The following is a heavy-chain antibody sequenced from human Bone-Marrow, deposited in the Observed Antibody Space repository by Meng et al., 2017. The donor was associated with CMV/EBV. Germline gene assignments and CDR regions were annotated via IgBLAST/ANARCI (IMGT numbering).Heavy chain of an antibody. CDR2: INPNTGDT. D-gene: IGHD2-15*01. Sequence: ASVKVSCKASGYSFTGYYLHWVRQAPGQGLEWMGWINPNTGDTKYAQNFQGRVTVTRETSITTVYMELTNLGSGDTAVHYCANSIGSRSERWYWGQGTLVTVSS. V-gene: IGHV1-2*02. CDR3: ANSIGSRSERWY. J-gene: IGHJ4*02. CDR1: GYSFTGYY.